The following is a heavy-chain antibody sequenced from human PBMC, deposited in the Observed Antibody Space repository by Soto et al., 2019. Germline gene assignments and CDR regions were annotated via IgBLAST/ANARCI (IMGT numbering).Heavy chain of an antibody. J-gene: IGHJ4*02. CDR2: ISAYNGNT. Sequence: QVQLVQSGPEVKKPGASMKVSCKASGYTFSNYGITGVRQAPGQGLEWMGWISAYNGNTNYAQNFQGRVTMTADTSTSTAYMELRSLRFDDTAVYYCARGGPFAVADTDYWGQGTLVTVSS. CDR3: ARGGPFAVADTDY. CDR1: GYTFSNYG. D-gene: IGHD3-3*01. V-gene: IGHV1-18*01.